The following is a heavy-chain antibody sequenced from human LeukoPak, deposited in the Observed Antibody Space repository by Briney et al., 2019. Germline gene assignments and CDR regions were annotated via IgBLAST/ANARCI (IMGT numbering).Heavy chain of an antibody. CDR1: GFIFSSYS. CDR2: ISGSRNTV. J-gene: IGHJ4*02. CDR3: AKDLTTGTLSFDY. D-gene: IGHD1-1*01. V-gene: IGHV3-48*01. Sequence: GGSLRLSCAASGFIFSSYSMNWVRQAPGKGLEWVSYISGSRNTVYYADSMKGRFTISRDNSKNTLYLQMNSLRAEDTAVYYCAKDLTTGTLSFDYWGQGTLVTVSS.